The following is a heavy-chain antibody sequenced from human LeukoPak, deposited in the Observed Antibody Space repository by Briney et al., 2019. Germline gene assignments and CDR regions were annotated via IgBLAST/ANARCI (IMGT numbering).Heavy chain of an antibody. J-gene: IGHJ4*02. CDR1: GGSFSDYS. CDR2: IDHSGST. Sequence: SETLSLTCAVHGGSFSDYSWSWIRQPPPRGLQGIGEIDHSGSTTYNPSLKSRVTTLLDTSNYQFSLKLTSVTAADTAVYYCARGEAEIDYWGKGNLVTVSS. V-gene: IGHV4-34*01. CDR3: ARGEAEIDY.